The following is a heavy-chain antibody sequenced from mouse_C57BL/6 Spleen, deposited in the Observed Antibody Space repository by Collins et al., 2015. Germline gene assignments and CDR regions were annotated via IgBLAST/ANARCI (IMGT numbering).Heavy chain of an antibody. CDR2: IDPANGNT. CDR1: GFNIKNTY. J-gene: IGHJ4*01. V-gene: IGHV14-3*01. Sequence: EVQLQQSVADLVRPGASVKLSCTASGFNIKNTYMHWVKQRPEQGLEWIGRIDPANGNTKYVPKFQGKATISTDTSSNTAYLQLSSLTSEDTAIYYCARGGDYVDYAMDFWGQGTSVTVSS. D-gene: IGHD2-13*01. CDR3: ARGGDYVDYAMDF.